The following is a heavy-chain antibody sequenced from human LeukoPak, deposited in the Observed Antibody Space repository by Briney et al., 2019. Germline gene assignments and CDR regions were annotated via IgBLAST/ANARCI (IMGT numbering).Heavy chain of an antibody. CDR1: EFTFRSYA. J-gene: IGHJ4*02. CDR3: TTLGYHLDS. CDR2: FAGSDTTK. D-gene: IGHD3-22*01. Sequence: GGSLRLSRATSEFTFRSYAMAWVRQAPGKGLEWVAYFAGSDTTKYYADSVRGRFTISRDNAKNSLYLQMNSLRAEDTALYYCTTLGYHLDSWGQGTLVTVSS. V-gene: IGHV3-48*03.